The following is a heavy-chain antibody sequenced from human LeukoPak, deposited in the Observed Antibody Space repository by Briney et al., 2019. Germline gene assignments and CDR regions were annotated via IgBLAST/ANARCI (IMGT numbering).Heavy chain of an antibody. CDR2: IAPDGSAT. D-gene: IGHD3-10*01. CDR1: GFTFSGHW. CDR3: TRSGYYNGYDY. J-gene: IGHJ4*02. Sequence: PGGSVRLSCVASGFTFSGHWMHWVRQVPGKGLVAVARIAPDGSATTYAESVKGRFTISRDNAKNTLYLEMNSLTAEDTALYYCTRSGYYNGYDYWGQGTLVTVSS. V-gene: IGHV3-74*03.